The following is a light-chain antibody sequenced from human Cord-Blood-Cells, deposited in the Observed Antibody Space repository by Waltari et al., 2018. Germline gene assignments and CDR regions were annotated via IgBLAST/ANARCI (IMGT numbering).Light chain of an antibody. V-gene: IGLV2-11*01. J-gene: IGLJ1*01. CDR1: SSDVGGDYY. CDR2: DVS. CDR3: CSYAGSYV. Sequence: QSALTQPRSVSGSPGQSVTISCTGTSSDVGGDYYVSWYQQHPGKAPKLMIYDVSKRPSGVPDRFSGSKSGNTASLTISGLQAEDEADYYCCSYAGSYVFGTGTKVTVL.